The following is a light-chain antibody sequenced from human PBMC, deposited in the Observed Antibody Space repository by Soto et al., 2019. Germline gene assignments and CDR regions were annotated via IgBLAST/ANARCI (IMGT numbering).Light chain of an antibody. Sequence: DIQMTQSPSSLSASVGDRVTITCRASQSINRFLNWYQQKPGKAPKLLIHAASSLQSGVPSRFSGSGSGTDFTLTISSLQPEDFATYYCQQSYSPPPVTFGQGTRLEIK. CDR1: QSINRF. CDR3: QQSYSPPPVT. V-gene: IGKV1-39*01. J-gene: IGKJ5*01. CDR2: AAS.